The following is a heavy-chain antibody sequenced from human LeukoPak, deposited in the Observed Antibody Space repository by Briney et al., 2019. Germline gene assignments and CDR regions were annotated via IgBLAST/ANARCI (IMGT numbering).Heavy chain of an antibody. V-gene: IGHV3-23*01. D-gene: IGHD5/OR15-5a*01. CDR1: GFTFSSYA. CDR2: ISGPAGSW. Sequence: QPGGSLRLSCAASGFTFSSYAMSWVRQAPGKGLEWVSAISGPAGSWDYADSVKGRFTISRDNSKNTLFPQMNSLRAEDTAIYYCAKKVGLVSAPLYYFDVWGQGTLVTVSS. CDR3: AKKVGLVSAPLYYFDV. J-gene: IGHJ4*02.